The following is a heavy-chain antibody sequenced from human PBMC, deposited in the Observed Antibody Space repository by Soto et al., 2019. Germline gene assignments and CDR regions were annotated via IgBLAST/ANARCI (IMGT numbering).Heavy chain of an antibody. CDR3: VSGDRIRESYYVHYGMDV. CDR2: IIPIFGTA. J-gene: IGHJ6*02. V-gene: IGHV1-69*13. CDR1: GGTFSSYA. Sequence: ASVKVSCKASGGTFSSYAISWVRQAPGQGLEWMGGIIPIFGTANYAQKFQGRVTITADESTSTAYMELSSLRSEDTAVYYCVSGDRIRESYYVHYGMDVWGQGTTFTVSS. D-gene: IGHD1-26*01.